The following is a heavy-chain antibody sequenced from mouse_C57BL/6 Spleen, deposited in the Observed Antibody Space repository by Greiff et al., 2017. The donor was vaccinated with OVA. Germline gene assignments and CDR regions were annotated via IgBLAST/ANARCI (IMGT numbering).Heavy chain of an antibody. CDR1: CYPFTSSW. CDR3: ARGGPYDYDGYAMDY. Sequence: QVQLKQPGAELVRPGSSVKLSCKASCYPFTSSWMHWVKQRPIQGLVWIGNIDPSDSETHYNQKFTDYPTLPVDKSSSTAYMQLSSLTSEDSAVYYCARGGPYDYDGYAMDYWGQGTSVTVSS. CDR2: IDPSDSET. D-gene: IGHD2-4*01. V-gene: IGHV1-52*01. J-gene: IGHJ4*01.